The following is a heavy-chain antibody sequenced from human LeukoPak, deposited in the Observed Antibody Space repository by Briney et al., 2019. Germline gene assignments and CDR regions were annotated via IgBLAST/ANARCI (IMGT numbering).Heavy chain of an antibody. CDR3: ARGRGDTYCGGDCYFSPFDY. CDR1: GGSFSGYY. V-gene: IGHV4-34*01. CDR2: INHSGST. J-gene: IGHJ4*02. D-gene: IGHD2-21*02. Sequence: SETLSLTCAVYGGSFSGYYWSWIRQPPGKGLEWIGEINHSGSTSYNPSLKSRVTISVDTSKNQFSLKLSSVTAADMAVYYCARGRGDTYCGGDCYFSPFDYWGQGTLVTVSS.